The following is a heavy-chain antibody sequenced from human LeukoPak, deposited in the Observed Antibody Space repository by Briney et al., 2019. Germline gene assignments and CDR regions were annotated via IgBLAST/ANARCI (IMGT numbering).Heavy chain of an antibody. Sequence: GGSLRLSRAASGFTFSSYAMYWVRQAPGKGLEYVSGISSNGGSTNYANSVKGRFSISRDNSKSTLFLQMGSLRAEDMAMYYCARTTYGAPDYWGQGTLVTVSS. V-gene: IGHV3-64*01. J-gene: IGHJ4*02. CDR1: GFTFSSYA. CDR2: ISSNGGST. CDR3: ARTTYGAPDY. D-gene: IGHD4-17*01.